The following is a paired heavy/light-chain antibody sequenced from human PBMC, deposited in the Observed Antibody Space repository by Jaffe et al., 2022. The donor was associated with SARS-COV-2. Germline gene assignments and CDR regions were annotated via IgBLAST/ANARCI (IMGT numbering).Light chain of an antibody. V-gene: IGKV3-11*01. J-gene: IGKJ2*01. CDR3: QHRSYWPT. CDR2: DAS. CDR1: QSVSNY. Sequence: EVVLTQSPATLSLSPGERATLSCRASQSVSNYLAWYQQKPGQAPRLLIYDASNRATGIPARFSGSGYGTDFTLTISSLEPEDFALYYCQHRSYWPTFGQGTKVEIK.
Heavy chain of an antibody. CDR2: ISGSGGNT. Sequence: EVQLVESGGGLVQPGGSLRLSCAASGFIFRTYAVSWVRQAPGKGLEWVSGISGSGGNTYYADSVKGRFTISRDNSKNTLSLQMNSLSAEDTAVYYCAKESSAWPQCFDYWGQGTLVTVSS. CDR3: AKESSAWPQCFDY. CDR1: GFIFRTYA. J-gene: IGHJ4*02. V-gene: IGHV3-23*04. D-gene: IGHD6-25*01.